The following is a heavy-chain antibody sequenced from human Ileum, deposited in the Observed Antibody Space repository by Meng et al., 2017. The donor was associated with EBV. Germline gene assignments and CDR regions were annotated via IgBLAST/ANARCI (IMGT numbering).Heavy chain of an antibody. J-gene: IGHJ4*02. CDR2: IYWDDDK. Sequence: QFPLRESGSTLVKPTQPLTIPGDFSGFYLSTSSVGVGWIRQPPRKGLQWLALIYWDDDKRYRPTLKHRLAITKDTSRNQVVLTMTNMGPVDTAIYYCAHRLSGSPGNGGYFDYWGQGILVTVSS. V-gene: IGHV2-5*02. CDR1: GFYLSTSSVG. D-gene: IGHD7-27*01. CDR3: AHRLSGSPGNGGYFDY.